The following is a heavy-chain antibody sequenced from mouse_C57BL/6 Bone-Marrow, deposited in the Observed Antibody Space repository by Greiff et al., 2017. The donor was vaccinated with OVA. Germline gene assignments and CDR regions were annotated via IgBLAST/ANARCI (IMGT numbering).Heavy chain of an antibody. CDR2: ISSGCSTI. Sequence: EVKLMESGGGLVKPGGSLKLSCAASGFTFSDYGMHWVRQAPEKGLEWVAYISSGCSTIYYADTVKGRFTISRDNAKNTLFLQMTSLRSEDTAMYYCASPDCRYFDVWGTGTTVTVSS. CDR1: GFTFSDYG. CDR3: ASPDCRYFDV. V-gene: IGHV5-17*01. J-gene: IGHJ1*03.